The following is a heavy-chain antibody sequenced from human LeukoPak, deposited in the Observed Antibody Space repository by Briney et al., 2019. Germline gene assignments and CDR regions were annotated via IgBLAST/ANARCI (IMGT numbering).Heavy chain of an antibody. CDR3: AREGPLCVGKNWFDP. CDR2: IYYSGST. J-gene: IGHJ5*02. D-gene: IGHD3-16*01. V-gene: IGHV4-59*01. CDR1: GGSISSYY. Sequence: PSETLSLTCTVSGGSISSYYWSWIRQPPGKGLEWIGYIYYSGSTNYNPSLKSRVTISVDTSKNQFSLKLSSVTAADTAVYYCAREGPLCVGKNWFDPWGQGTLVTVSS.